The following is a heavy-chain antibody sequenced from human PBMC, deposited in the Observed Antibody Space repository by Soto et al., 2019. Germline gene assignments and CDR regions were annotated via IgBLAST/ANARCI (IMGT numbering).Heavy chain of an antibody. V-gene: IGHV3-30*18. Sequence: PGGSLRLSCAASGFTFSSYGMHWVRQAPGKGLEWVAVISYDGSNKYYADSVKGRFTVSRDNSKNTLYLQMNSLRAEDTAVYYCAKVGMVRGAFTTGYYYYGMDVWGQGTTVTVSS. CDR3: AKVGMVRGAFTTGYYYYGMDV. CDR1: GFTFSSYG. CDR2: ISYDGSNK. J-gene: IGHJ6*02. D-gene: IGHD3-10*01.